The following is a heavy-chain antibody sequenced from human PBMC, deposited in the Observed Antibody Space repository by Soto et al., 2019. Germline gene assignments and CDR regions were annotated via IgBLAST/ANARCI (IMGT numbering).Heavy chain of an antibody. D-gene: IGHD6-13*01. V-gene: IGHV1-24*01. CDR3: ATDSTSSSWANYSFEY. J-gene: IGHJ4*02. Sequence: GASVKVSCKVSGYTLTELSMHWVRQAPGKGLEWMGGFDPEDGETIYAQKFQGRVTMTEDTSTDTAYMELSSLRSEDTAVYYCATDSTSSSWANYSFEYRGQGTLVTVS. CDR1: GYTLTELS. CDR2: FDPEDGET.